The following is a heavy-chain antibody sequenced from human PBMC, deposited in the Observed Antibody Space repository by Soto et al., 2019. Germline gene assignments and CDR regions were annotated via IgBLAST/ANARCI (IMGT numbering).Heavy chain of an antibody. CDR1: GGSISSGGYY. V-gene: IGHV4-31*03. D-gene: IGHD3-22*01. CDR3: ARTLLALDYYDSSGPHWYFDL. Sequence: QVQLQESGPGLVKPSQTLSLTCTVSGGSISSGGYYWSWIRQHPGKGLEWIGYIYYSGSTYYNPSLKSRVTISVATSKNQFSLKLSSVTAADTAVYYCARTLLALDYYDSSGPHWYFDLWGRGTLVTVSS. CDR2: IYYSGST. J-gene: IGHJ2*01.